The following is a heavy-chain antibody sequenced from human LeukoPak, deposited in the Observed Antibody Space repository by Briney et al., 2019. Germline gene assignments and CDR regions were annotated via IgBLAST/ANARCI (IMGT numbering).Heavy chain of an antibody. D-gene: IGHD2-2*01. Sequence: GGTLRLSCAASRFTFSDNSMNWVRQAPGKGLEWVSTISSSGSSIFYAAPVKGRFTISRDNARNSLYLQMNSLRAEDTAVYYCGSLDSREDSTSRWGPLDIWGQGTMVTVSS. J-gene: IGHJ3*02. CDR3: GSLDSREDSTSRWGPLDI. CDR1: RFTFSDNS. V-gene: IGHV3-21*01. CDR2: ISSSGSSI.